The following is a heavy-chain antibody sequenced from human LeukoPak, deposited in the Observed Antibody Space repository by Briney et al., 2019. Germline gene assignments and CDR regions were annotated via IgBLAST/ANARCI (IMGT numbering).Heavy chain of an antibody. D-gene: IGHD1-26*01. Sequence: ASVKVSCKTSGYRFSDYGISWVRQAPGQGLQWMGWINTYNGNTEYAQSLQGRATMTIDTATATDYVEVRSLISDDTAVYYCARDLGEGAKRDLDFWGQGTLVTVSS. CDR2: INTYNGNT. CDR3: ARDLGEGAKRDLDF. CDR1: GYRFSDYG. J-gene: IGHJ4*02. V-gene: IGHV1-18*01.